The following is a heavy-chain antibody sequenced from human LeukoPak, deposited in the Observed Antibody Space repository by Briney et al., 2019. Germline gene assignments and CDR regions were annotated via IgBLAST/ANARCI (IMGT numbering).Heavy chain of an antibody. CDR3: AKVPRQNGWFPLSDY. Sequence: GGSLRLSCAASGFTFSSYAMHWVRKAPGKGLEWVAVISYDGGNKYYAESVKGRFTISRDNSKNTLYLQMNSLRAEDTAVYYCAKVPRQNGWFPLSDYWGQGALVTVSS. CDR2: ISYDGGNK. D-gene: IGHD6-19*01. CDR1: GFTFSSYA. V-gene: IGHV3-30*18. J-gene: IGHJ4*02.